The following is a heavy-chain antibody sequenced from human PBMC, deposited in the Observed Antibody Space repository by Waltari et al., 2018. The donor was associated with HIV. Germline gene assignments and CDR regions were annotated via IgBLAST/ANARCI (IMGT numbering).Heavy chain of an antibody. CDR2: IYYSGST. J-gene: IGHJ2*01. Sequence: QLQLQESGPGLVKPSETLSLTCTVSGGSISSSSYYWGWTRHPPGQGVEWIGSIYYSGSTYYNPSLKSRVTISVDTSKNQFSLKLSSVTAADTAVYYCARVQTGVDTAMVNRYFDLWGRGTLVTVSS. D-gene: IGHD5-18*01. V-gene: IGHV4-39*01. CDR3: ARVQTGVDTAMVNRYFDL. CDR1: GGSISSSSYY.